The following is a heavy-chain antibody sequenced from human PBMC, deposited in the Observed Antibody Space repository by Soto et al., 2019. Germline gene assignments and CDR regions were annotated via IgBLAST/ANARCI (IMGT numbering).Heavy chain of an antibody. Sequence: GGSLRLSCEASGFTFRNYKMNWVRQAPGKGLEWVSQISIGSSSMDYADSVKGRFTISRDNSKNTLYLQMNSLRAEDTAVYYCARAPTTVTTAYYFDYWGQGTLVTVS. J-gene: IGHJ4*02. V-gene: IGHV3-48*01. CDR1: GFTFRNYK. CDR2: ISIGSSSM. CDR3: ARAPTTVTTAYYFDY. D-gene: IGHD4-17*01.